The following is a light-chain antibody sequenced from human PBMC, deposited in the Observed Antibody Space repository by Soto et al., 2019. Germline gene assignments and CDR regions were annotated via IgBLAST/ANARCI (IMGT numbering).Light chain of an antibody. Sequence: QAVVTQPASVSGSRGQSITISCVGRNTDVGQDKSVSWYQQGPGKAPKLLIFEVTNRPSGVSSRFSGSRSGNTASLTISGLQPEADGYYFCVSYTDTDTLVFGTGTKLTVL. V-gene: IGLV2-14*01. CDR1: NTDVGQDKS. J-gene: IGLJ1*01. CDR3: VSYTDTDTLV. CDR2: EVT.